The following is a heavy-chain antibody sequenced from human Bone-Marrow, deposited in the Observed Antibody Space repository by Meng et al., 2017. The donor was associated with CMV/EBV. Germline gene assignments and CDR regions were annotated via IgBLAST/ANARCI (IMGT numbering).Heavy chain of an antibody. V-gene: IGHV3-73*01. J-gene: IGHJ4*02. D-gene: IGHD1-1*01. Sequence: GESLKISCAASGFTFSGSAMHWVRQASGKGLEWVGRIRSKANSYATAYAASVKGRFTISRDDSKNTAYLQMNSLKTEDTAVYYCTSQLTSTDKGVEYWGQGTRVTGSS. CDR3: TSQLTSTDKGVEY. CDR1: GFTFSGSA. CDR2: IRSKANSYAT.